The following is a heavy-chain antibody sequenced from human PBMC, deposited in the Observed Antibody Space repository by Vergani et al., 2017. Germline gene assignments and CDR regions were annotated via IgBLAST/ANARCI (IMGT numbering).Heavy chain of an antibody. J-gene: IGHJ6*03. CDR3: ARMETYWDNYYMDV. CDR2: IYPGDSKT. D-gene: IGHD2-21*01. Sequence: EVHLVQSGAEVKKPRESLKISCGGSGYIFSNYWIAWVRQMPGKGLEWMGIIYPGDSKTKYNPAFQGQVTVTSDKSISTAYLQWNTLQTPDTAIYYCARMETYWDNYYMDVGGKGTTVTVSS. V-gene: IGHV5-51*03. CDR1: GYIFSNYW.